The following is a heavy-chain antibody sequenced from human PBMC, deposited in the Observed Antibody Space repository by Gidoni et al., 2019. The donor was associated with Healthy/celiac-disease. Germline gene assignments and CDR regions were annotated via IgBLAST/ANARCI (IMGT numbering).Heavy chain of an antibody. V-gene: IGHV4-34*01. D-gene: IGHD6-13*01. CDR2: INHSGST. Sequence: QVQLQQWGAGLLKPSETLSLTCAFYGGSFSGYYWSWIRQPPGKGLEWIGEINHSGSTNYNPSLKSRVTISVDTSKNQFSLKLSSVTAADTAVYYCARIAAAGTYWGQGTLVTVSS. CDR1: GGSFSGYY. J-gene: IGHJ4*02. CDR3: ARIAAAGTY.